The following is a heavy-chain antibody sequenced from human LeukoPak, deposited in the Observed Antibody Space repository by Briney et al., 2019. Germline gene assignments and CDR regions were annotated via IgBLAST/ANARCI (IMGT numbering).Heavy chain of an antibody. V-gene: IGHV1-46*01. CDR3: ARGGSSSWVDY. D-gene: IGHD6-6*01. J-gene: IGHJ4*02. CDR2: INPNGGGT. CDR1: GYTFTSYY. Sequence: ASVKVSCKTSGYTFTSYYMHWMRQAPGQGLEWVGMINPNGGGTSSAQKFQGRVTITADESTSTAYMGLSSLRSEDTAVYYCARGGSSSWVDYWGQGTLVTVSS.